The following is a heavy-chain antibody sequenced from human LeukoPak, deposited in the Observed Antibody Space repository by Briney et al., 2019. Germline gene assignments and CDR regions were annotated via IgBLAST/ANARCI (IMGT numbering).Heavy chain of an antibody. CDR1: GYTFTGYY. V-gene: IGHV1-2*02. CDR2: INPNSGGT. CDR3: ARALSITGTVNWFDP. Sequence: ASVKVSCKASGYTFTGYYMHWVRQAPGQGLEWMGWINPNSGGTNYAQKFQGRVTMTRDTSISTAYMELSRLRSDDTAVYYCARALSITGTVNWFDPWGQGALVTVSS. D-gene: IGHD1-20*01. J-gene: IGHJ5*02.